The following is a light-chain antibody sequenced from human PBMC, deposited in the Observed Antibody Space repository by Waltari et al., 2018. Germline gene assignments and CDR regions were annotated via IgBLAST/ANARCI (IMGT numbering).Light chain of an antibody. CDR2: KDS. J-gene: IGLJ2*01. Sequence: SYGLTQPPPVSLSPGQTARLPCPGDSLPRLYSYWYQRKAGQAPVLLIYKDSERPSGIPERFSGSSSGTTAKLTISGVQAEDEADYFCQSADTNFANHVLFGGGTQLTGL. CDR3: QSADTNFANHVL. V-gene: IGLV3-25*03. CDR1: SLPRLY.